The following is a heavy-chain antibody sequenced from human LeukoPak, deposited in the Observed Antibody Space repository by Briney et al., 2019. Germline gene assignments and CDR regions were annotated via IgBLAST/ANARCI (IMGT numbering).Heavy chain of an antibody. CDR2: IIPIFGTA. CDR3: ARGHDYYRSGRPSWFDL. D-gene: IGHD3-10*01. V-gene: IGHV1-69*06. CDR1: GGTLSSYA. Sequence: SVKVSCKASGGTLSSYANSWVRQAPGQGLEWMGGIIPIFGTANYAQKFQGRVTITADKSTSTAYMELSSLRSEDTAVYYCARGHDYYRSGRPSWFDLWGQGTLVTVSS. J-gene: IGHJ5*02.